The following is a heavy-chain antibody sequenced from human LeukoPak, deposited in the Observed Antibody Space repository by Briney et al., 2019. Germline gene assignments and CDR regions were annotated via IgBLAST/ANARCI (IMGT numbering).Heavy chain of an antibody. D-gene: IGHD2-2*01. CDR2: INPNSGGT. CDR3: LLLGKLGYCSSTSCPGDYIDV. V-gene: IGHV1-2*06. Sequence: ASVKVSCKASGYTFTGYYMHWLRQAPGQGLEWRGRINPNSGGTNYAQKFQGRVTMTRDTSISTAYMELSRLRSDDTAVYCCLLLGKLGYCSSTSCPGDYIDVWGKGTTVTVSS. J-gene: IGHJ6*03. CDR1: GYTFTGYY.